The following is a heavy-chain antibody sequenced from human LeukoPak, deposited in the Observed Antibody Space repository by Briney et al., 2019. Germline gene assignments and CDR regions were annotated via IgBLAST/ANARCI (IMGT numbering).Heavy chain of an antibody. V-gene: IGHV3-30-3*01. D-gene: IGHD3-16*01. CDR3: VGEIGPRSFDY. J-gene: IGHJ4*02. CDR1: GFTFSSYA. CDR2: ISYDGSSK. Sequence: GGSLRISCAASGFTFSSYAMHWARQAPGKGLEWVAVISYDGSSKYYADSVKGRFTISRDNSINALYLQMNSLRLDDTAVYYCVGEIGPRSFDYWGQGTLVTVSS.